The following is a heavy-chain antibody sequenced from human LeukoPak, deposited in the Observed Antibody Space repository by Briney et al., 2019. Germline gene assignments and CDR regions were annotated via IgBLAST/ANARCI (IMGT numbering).Heavy chain of an antibody. Sequence: GGSLRLSCAASGFTFTTYWMHWVRQAPGKGLVWVSHINSDGSITSYADSVKGRFTISRDNAKNTLYLQMNSLRAEDTAVYYCARQVQYRSGYFPPDPWGQGTLVTVSS. CDR3: ARQVQYRSGYFPPDP. V-gene: IGHV3-74*01. D-gene: IGHD6-19*01. J-gene: IGHJ5*02. CDR1: GFTFTTYW. CDR2: INSDGSIT.